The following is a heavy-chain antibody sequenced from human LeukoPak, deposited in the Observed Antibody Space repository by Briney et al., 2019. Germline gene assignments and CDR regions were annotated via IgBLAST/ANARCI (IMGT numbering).Heavy chain of an antibody. D-gene: IGHD7-27*01. CDR1: GFTFSSHG. Sequence: GWSLRLSCAASGFTFSSHGMHWVRQAPGKGLEWVAVISFDGSAKYYADSVKGRFTISRDNSKNTLYLQMNSLRAEDTAVYYCAKDAGTWGYGYNFDYWGQGTLVTVSS. V-gene: IGHV3-30*18. CDR2: ISFDGSAK. J-gene: IGHJ4*02. CDR3: AKDAGTWGYGYNFDY.